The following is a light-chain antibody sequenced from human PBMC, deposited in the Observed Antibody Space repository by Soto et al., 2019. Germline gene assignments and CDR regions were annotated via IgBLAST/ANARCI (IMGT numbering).Light chain of an antibody. CDR2: GAS. V-gene: IGKV3-20*01. CDR1: QSVSSSY. Sequence: EIVMTQSPGTLSVSPGERATLSCSASQSVSSSYLAWYQQKPGQAPRLLIYGASSRATGIPDRFSGSGSGTDFTLTISRLEPEDFAVYYCQQYGSSPRTFGQGTKVDI. J-gene: IGKJ1*01. CDR3: QQYGSSPRT.